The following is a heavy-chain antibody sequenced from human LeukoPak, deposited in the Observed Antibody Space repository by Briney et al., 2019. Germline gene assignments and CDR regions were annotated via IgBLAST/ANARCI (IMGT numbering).Heavy chain of an antibody. V-gene: IGHV4-61*02. D-gene: IGHD5/OR15-5a*01. J-gene: IGHJ4*02. CDR2: IYSTGST. Sequence: SQTLSLTCAVSDGSISSVNHYGSWIRQPAGKGLEWIGRIYSTGSTNYNPSLKSRVTRSIDTSKRQFSLKLSSVTATDTAIYYCARGVSTINFDYWGQGTLVTVSS. CDR1: DGSISSVNHY. CDR3: ARGVSTINFDY.